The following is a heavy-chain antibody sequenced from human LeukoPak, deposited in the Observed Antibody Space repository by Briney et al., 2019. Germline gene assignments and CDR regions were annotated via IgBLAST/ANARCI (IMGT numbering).Heavy chain of an antibody. CDR1: GGSISRSSHC. CDR2: IYYSGSA. D-gene: IGHD2-15*01. Sequence: SETLSLTCTVSGGSISRSSHCWGWVRQPPGKGLEWIGSIYYSGSAYYNPSLKSRVTISVDTSKSQFSLKLNSVTAADTAVYYCARHHCSGGSCYSVLLVLLDPWGQGNLVTVSS. V-gene: IGHV4-39*01. J-gene: IGHJ5*02. CDR3: ARHHCSGGSCYSVLLVLLDP.